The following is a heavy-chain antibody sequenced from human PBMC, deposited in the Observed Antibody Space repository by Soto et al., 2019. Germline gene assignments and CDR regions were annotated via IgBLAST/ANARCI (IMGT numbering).Heavy chain of an antibody. CDR2: INHSGST. CDR3: ARGRLIRGYSYGRKTFDY. CDR1: GGSFSGYY. V-gene: IGHV4-34*01. J-gene: IGHJ4*02. D-gene: IGHD5-18*01. Sequence: QVQLQQWGAGLLKPSETLSLTCAVYGGSFSGYYWSWIRQPPGKGLEWIGEINHSGSTNYNPSLKIRVTISVDTSKNQFSLKLSSVTDADTAVYYWARGRLIRGYSYGRKTFDYWGQGTLVTVSS.